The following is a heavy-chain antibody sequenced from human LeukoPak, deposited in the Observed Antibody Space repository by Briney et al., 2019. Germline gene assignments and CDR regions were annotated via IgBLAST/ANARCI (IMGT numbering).Heavy chain of an antibody. D-gene: IGHD3-9*01. CDR1: GYTFTGYY. J-gene: IGHJ4*02. Sequence: ASVKVSCKASGYTFTGYYMHWVRQAPGQGLEWMGWINPNSGGTNYAQKFQGRVTMTRDTSISTAYMELSRLRSDDTAVYYRARGPRFHYDILTGYYNYFDYWGQGTLVTVSS. CDR3: ARGPRFHYDILTGYYNYFDY. CDR2: INPNSGGT. V-gene: IGHV1-2*02.